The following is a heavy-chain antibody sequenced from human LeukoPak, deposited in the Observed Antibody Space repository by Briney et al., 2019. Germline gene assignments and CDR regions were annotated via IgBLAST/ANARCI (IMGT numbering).Heavy chain of an antibody. V-gene: IGHV6-1*01. CDR1: GDSVSSNSAA. CDR3: ARVGYCSSTSCYNFDY. D-gene: IGHD2-2*01. CDR2: TYYRSKWYN. J-gene: IGHJ4*02. Sequence: SQTLSLTCAMSGDSVSSNSAAWNWIRQSPSRVLEWLGRTYYRSKWYNDYAVSVKSRITINPDTSKNQFSLQLNSVTPEDTAVYYCARVGYCSSTSCYNFDYWGQGTLVTAS.